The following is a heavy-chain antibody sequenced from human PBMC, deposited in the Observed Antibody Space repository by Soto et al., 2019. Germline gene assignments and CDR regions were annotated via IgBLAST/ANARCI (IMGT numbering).Heavy chain of an antibody. CDR1: GYTFTGYY. D-gene: IGHD5-18*01. V-gene: IGHV1-2*02. CDR3: ARDPDVDTALTGYYYYYYGMDV. J-gene: IGHJ6*02. Sequence: GASVKVSCKASGYTFTGYYMHWVRQAPGQGLEWMGWINPNSGGTNYAQKFQGRVTMTRDTSISTAYMELSRLRSDDTAVYYCARDPDVDTALTGYYYYYYGMDVWGQGTTVTAP. CDR2: INPNSGGT.